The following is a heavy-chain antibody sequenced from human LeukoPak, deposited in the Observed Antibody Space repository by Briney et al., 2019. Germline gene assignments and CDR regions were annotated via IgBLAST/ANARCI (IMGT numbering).Heavy chain of an antibody. Sequence: GRSLRLSCAASGFTFSSYAMHWVRQAPGKGLEWVAVISYDGSNKYYADSVKGRFTISRDNSKNTLYLQMNSLRAEDTAVYYCAKGSSGWHWYFDLWGRGTLVTVSS. CDR3: AKGSSGWHWYFDL. CDR2: ISYDGSNK. CDR1: GFTFSSYA. J-gene: IGHJ2*01. V-gene: IGHV3-30-3*01. D-gene: IGHD6-19*01.